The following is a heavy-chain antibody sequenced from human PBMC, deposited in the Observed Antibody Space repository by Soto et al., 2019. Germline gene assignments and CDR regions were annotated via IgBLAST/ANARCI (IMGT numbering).Heavy chain of an antibody. Sequence: ASVKVSCKASGYTFTGYYMHWVRQAPGQGLEWMGWINPNSGGTNYAQKFQGRVTMTRDTSISTAYMELSRLRSDDTAAYYCARINLPIWFGELLSGMDVWGQGTTATVSS. J-gene: IGHJ6*02. CDR1: GYTFTGYY. V-gene: IGHV1-2*02. CDR2: INPNSGGT. D-gene: IGHD3-10*01. CDR3: ARINLPIWFGELLSGMDV.